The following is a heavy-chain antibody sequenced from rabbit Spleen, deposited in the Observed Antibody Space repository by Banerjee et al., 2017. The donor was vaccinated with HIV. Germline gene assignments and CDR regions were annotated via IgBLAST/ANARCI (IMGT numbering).Heavy chain of an antibody. J-gene: IGHJ6*01. D-gene: IGHD8-1*01. Sequence: QSLEESGGDLVKPEGSLTLTCKASGFSFSSGYDMCWVRQAPGKGLEWIACIDAGSSGFTYFASWAKGRFTLSKTSSTTVTLQMTSLTAADTATYFCARDTGTSFSTYGMDLWGPGTLVTVS. CDR3: ARDTGTSFSTYGMDL. CDR2: IDAGSSGFT. V-gene: IGHV1S40*01. CDR1: GFSFSSGYD.